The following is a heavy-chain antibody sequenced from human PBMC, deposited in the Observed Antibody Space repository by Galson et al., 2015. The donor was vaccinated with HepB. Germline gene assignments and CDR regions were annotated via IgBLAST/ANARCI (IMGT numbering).Heavy chain of an antibody. CDR3: ASQGYSSSSKRGRLDY. Sequence: ETLSLTCTVSGGSISSSSYYWGWIRQPPGKGLEWIGSIYYSGSTYYNPSLKSRVTISVDTSKNQFSLKLSSVTAADTAVYYCASQGYSSSSKRGRLDYWGQGTLVTVSS. CDR1: GGSISSSSYY. J-gene: IGHJ4*02. V-gene: IGHV4-39*01. D-gene: IGHD6-13*01. CDR2: IYYSGST.